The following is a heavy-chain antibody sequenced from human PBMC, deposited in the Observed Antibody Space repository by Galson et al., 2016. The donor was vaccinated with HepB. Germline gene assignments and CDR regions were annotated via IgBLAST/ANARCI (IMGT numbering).Heavy chain of an antibody. CDR2: IDGGNGYT. CDR3: ARCALKYSTTYFFDY. CDR1: GYTLSNYA. D-gene: IGHD2-2*01. V-gene: IGHV1-3*01. J-gene: IGHJ4*02. Sequence: SVKVSCKASGYTLSNYAMHWVRQAPGQRLEWMGWIDGGNGYTKYSQKFQGRVTINRDTSANTAYMELSSLRSEDTAVYYCARCALKYSTTYFFDYWGQGTLVTVSS.